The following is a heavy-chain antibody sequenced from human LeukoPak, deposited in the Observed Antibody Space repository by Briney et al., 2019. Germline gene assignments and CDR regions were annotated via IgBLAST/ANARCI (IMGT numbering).Heavy chain of an antibody. D-gene: IGHD3-9*01. V-gene: IGHV3-23*01. J-gene: IGHJ4*02. Sequence: GGSLRLSCAASGFTFSSYGMSWVRQAPGKGLEWVSAISGSGASTYYADSVKGRFTISRDNSKNTLYLQMNSLRAEDTAVYYCANLHYDILTGYIYYFDYWGQGTLVTVSS. CDR3: ANLHYDILTGYIYYFDY. CDR1: GFTFSSYG. CDR2: ISGSGAST.